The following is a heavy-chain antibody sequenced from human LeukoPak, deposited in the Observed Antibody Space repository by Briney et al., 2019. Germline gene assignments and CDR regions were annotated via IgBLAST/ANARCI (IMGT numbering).Heavy chain of an antibody. CDR1: GFTFSSYA. D-gene: IGHD2-8*02. CDR3: AKEYYVLLVYALGGSFDY. J-gene: IGHJ4*02. CDR2: ISGNGRST. V-gene: IGHV3-23*01. Sequence: GGSLRLSCAASGFTFSSYAMSWVRQAPGKGLEWVLTISGNGRSTYYGDSVKGRFTISRDNSKNTLSLQMNSLRAEDTAVYYCAKEYYVLLVYALGGSFDYWGRGTLVTVSS.